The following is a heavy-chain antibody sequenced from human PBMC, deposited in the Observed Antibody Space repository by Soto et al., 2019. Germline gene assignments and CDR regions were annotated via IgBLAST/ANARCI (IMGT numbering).Heavy chain of an antibody. D-gene: IGHD3-10*01. Sequence: GASVKVSCKASGYTFTSYGISWVRQAPGQGLEWMGWISPYNGNTYYAQNLQGRVTMTTDTSTSTAYMEVRSLRSDDTAVYYYARVTTGSGSYLSYWGQGTLVTVSS. CDR3: ARVTTGSGSYLSY. CDR1: GYTFTSYG. J-gene: IGHJ4*02. CDR2: ISPYNGNT. V-gene: IGHV1-18*01.